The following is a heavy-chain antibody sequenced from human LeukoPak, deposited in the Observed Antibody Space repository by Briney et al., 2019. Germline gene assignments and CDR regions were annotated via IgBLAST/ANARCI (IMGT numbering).Heavy chain of an antibody. CDR3: AKDPRGYSYGGIDY. CDR2: ISYDGSNK. Sequence: GRSLRLSCAASGFTFRSYGMHWVRQAPGKGLEWVAVISYDGSNKYYADSVKGRFTISRDNSKNTLYLQMNSLRAEDTAVYYCAKDPRGYSYGGIDYWGQGTLVTVSS. CDR1: GFTFRSYG. D-gene: IGHD5-18*01. J-gene: IGHJ4*02. V-gene: IGHV3-30*18.